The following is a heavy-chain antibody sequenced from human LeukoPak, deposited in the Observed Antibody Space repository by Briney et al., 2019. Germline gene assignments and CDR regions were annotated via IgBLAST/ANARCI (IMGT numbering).Heavy chain of an antibody. D-gene: IGHD3-22*01. CDR1: GFMFSSNW. J-gene: IGHJ5*02. Sequence: GGSLRLSCAASGFMFSSNWMSWVRLAPGKGLEWVANIKEDGTETYYVDSVKGRFTISRDNAKNSLYLQMNSLRVEDTAVYYCARDKPGDYDSTLNWFDPWGQGTLVTVSS. V-gene: IGHV3-7*03. CDR3: ARDKPGDYDSTLNWFDP. CDR2: IKEDGTET.